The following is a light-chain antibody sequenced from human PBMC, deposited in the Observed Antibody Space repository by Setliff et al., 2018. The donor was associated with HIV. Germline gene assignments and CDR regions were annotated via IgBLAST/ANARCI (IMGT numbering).Light chain of an antibody. CDR1: NIVSKS. Sequence: SYELTQPLSVSVALGQTARITCGGTNIVSKSVHWYQQKPGQAPVLVIYRDTNRPSGIPERFSGSNSGNTATLTISRAQAGDEADYYCQVWDSSIHVVLGGGTKVTDL. CDR3: QVWDSSIHVV. CDR2: RDT. J-gene: IGLJ2*01. V-gene: IGLV3-9*01.